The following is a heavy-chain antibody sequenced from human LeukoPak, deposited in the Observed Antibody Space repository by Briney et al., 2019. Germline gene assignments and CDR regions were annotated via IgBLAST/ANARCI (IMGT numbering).Heavy chain of an antibody. CDR1: GGSISSSSYY. CDR3: ARHGSWSSYSSGWYLDY. D-gene: IGHD6-19*01. V-gene: IGHV4-39*01. J-gene: IGHJ4*02. Sequence: KPSETLSLTCTVSGGSISSSSYYWGWIRQPPGKGLEWIGSMYYRGSTYYNPSLKSRGAISVDTSKNQFSLKLSSVTAADTAVYYRARHGSWSSYSSGWYLDYWGQGTPVTVSS. CDR2: MYYRGST.